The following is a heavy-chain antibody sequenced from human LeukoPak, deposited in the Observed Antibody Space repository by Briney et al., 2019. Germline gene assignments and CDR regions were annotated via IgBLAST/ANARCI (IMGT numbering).Heavy chain of an antibody. CDR3: AKDLQQWLVSPYYSYMDV. CDR1: GFTFTSYG. J-gene: IGHJ6*03. V-gene: IGHV3-30*02. D-gene: IGHD6-19*01. CDR2: IRYDGSNI. Sequence: GGSLRLSCAASGFTFTSYGMHWVRQAPGKGLEWVAFIRYDGSNIHYADSVKGRFSVSRDNSKLYLQMNSLGLEDMAVYYCAKDLQQWLVSPYYSYMDVWGKGTTVTVSS.